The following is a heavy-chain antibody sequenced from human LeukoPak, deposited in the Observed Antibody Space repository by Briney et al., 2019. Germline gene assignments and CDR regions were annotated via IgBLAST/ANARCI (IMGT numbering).Heavy chain of an antibody. CDR2: IIPIFGTA. J-gene: IGHJ4*02. CDR3: ARASYDSSGYYDRYLSDY. CDR1: GGTFSSYA. V-gene: IGHV1-69*13. D-gene: IGHD3-22*01. Sequence: EASVKVSCTASGGTFSSYAISWVRQAPGQGLEWMGGIIPIFGTANYAQKFQGRVTITADESTSTAYMELSGLRSEDTAVYYCARASYDSSGYYDRYLSDYWGQGTLVTVSS.